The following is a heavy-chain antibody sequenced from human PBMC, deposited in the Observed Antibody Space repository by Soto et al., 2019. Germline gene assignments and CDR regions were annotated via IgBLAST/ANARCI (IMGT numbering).Heavy chain of an antibody. Sequence: EVQLVESGGGLVQPGGSLRLSCAASGFAFSDYTMNWVRQAPGKGLEWISYSGRSTNIIHNADSVKGRFTISRDNAKNLLFLRMNSLRVEDTAVYYCAKDLIYYGSGTYYTDWGQGTLVTVSS. CDR1: GFAFSDYT. CDR3: AKDLIYYGSGTYYTD. V-gene: IGHV3-48*01. D-gene: IGHD3-10*01. CDR2: SGRSTNII. J-gene: IGHJ4*02.